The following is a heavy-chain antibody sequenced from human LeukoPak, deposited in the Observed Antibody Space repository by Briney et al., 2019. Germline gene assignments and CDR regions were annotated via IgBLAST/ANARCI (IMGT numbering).Heavy chain of an antibody. D-gene: IGHD1-26*01. CDR1: AFTFSTYA. Sequence: GGSLRLSCAASAFTFSTYAMNWVRQAPGKGLEWVSAISAGGSTFYADSVKGRFTISRDNSNNTLYLQMNSRRAEDTAVYYCAKKQIVGAAPFDYWGQGTLVTVSS. J-gene: IGHJ4*02. V-gene: IGHV3-23*01. CDR2: ISAGGST. CDR3: AKKQIVGAAPFDY.